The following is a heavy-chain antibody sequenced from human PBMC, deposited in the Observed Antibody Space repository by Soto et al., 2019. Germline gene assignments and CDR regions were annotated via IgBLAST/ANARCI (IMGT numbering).Heavy chain of an antibody. V-gene: IGHV4-59*01. J-gene: IGHJ5*02. Sequence: SETLSLTCTVSGGSICNYYWSWIRQSPGKGLEWIGYIYYSGSTNYNPSLKSRVTISVDTSKNQFSLKLSSVTAADTAVFYFARRGGYCSGGSCYEYNWFDPWGQGTLVTVS. CDR1: GGSICNYY. CDR2: IYYSGST. D-gene: IGHD2-15*01. CDR3: ARRGGYCSGGSCYEYNWFDP.